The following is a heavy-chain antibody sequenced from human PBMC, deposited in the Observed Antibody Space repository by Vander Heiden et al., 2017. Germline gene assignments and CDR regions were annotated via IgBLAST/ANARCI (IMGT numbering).Heavy chain of an antibody. D-gene: IGHD3-10*01. Sequence: QMLESGGDVVQPGTSLRLSCLVSGFTFSSYDMHWVRQAPGKGLEWVAILSFDGTNTYYAASVKGRFTISRDISKNTLYLQMSSLRLEDTAMYYCATGSCYASQSSAVWGQGTLVTVSS. CDR1: GFTFSSYD. V-gene: IGHV3-30*03. CDR2: LSFDGTNT. J-gene: IGHJ4*02. CDR3: ATGSCYASQSSAV.